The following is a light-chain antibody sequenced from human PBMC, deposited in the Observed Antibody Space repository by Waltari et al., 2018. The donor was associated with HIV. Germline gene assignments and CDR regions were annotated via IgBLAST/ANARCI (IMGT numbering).Light chain of an antibody. CDR3: QQYLSSPLS. J-gene: IGKJ2*03. CDR2: RAS. Sequence: DIVMTQSPDSLAVSLGERATINCKSSRSVLDGPTNKNCLAWYQQKPGQSPQLLIYRASTRESGVPDRFSGSGSGTDFTLTISSLQAEDVAVYYCQQYLSSPLSFGQGTKVEIK. CDR1: RSVLDGPTNKNC. V-gene: IGKV4-1*01.